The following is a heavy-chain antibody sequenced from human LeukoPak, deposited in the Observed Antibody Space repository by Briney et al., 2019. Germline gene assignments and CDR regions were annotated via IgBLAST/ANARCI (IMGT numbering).Heavy chain of an antibody. Sequence: GGSLRLSCAASGFTFSTYAMSWVRQAPGGGLEWVSTLSGSGGNTNYADSVKGRFTISRDNSKNTLYLQMNSLRAEDTAVYYCARETYYDSSGSPAPFDYWGQGTLVAVSS. CDR3: ARETYYDSSGSPAPFDY. D-gene: IGHD3-22*01. CDR1: GFTFSTYA. J-gene: IGHJ4*02. V-gene: IGHV3-23*01. CDR2: LSGSGGNT.